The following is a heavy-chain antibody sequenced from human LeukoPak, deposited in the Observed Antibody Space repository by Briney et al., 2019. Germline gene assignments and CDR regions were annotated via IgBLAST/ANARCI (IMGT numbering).Heavy chain of an antibody. CDR3: AVPYSGSYGWFDP. D-gene: IGHD1-26*01. V-gene: IGHV4-34*01. Sequence: SETLSFTCAVYGGSFSGYYWSWIRQPRGKGLEWIGEINHSGSTNYNPSLKSRVTISVDTSKNQFSLKLSSVTAADTAVYYCAVPYSGSYGWFDPWGQGTLVTVSS. CDR1: GGSFSGYY. J-gene: IGHJ5*02. CDR2: INHSGST.